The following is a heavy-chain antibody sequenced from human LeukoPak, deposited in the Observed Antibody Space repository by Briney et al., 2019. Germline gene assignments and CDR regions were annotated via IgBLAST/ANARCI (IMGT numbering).Heavy chain of an antibody. Sequence: SETLSLTCAVSGCSISSGYYWGWIRQPPREGRVGCGRIYHCGSTSYNPSLKSRVTISVDTSKNQFSLKLSSVTGADTAVYSCARGCTYDDVLTGHDAFDVWGQGTLVTVSS. CDR3: ARGCTYDDVLTGHDAFDV. CDR1: GCSISSGYY. J-gene: IGHJ3*01. CDR2: IYHCGST. V-gene: IGHV4-38-2*01. D-gene: IGHD3-9*01.